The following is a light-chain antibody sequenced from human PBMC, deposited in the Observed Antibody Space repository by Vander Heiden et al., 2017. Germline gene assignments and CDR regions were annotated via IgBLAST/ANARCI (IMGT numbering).Light chain of an antibody. J-gene: IGKJ4*01. CDR3: QQYKNWPLT. Sequence: EIVMTQSPATLSVSPGERATLSCRASQSVSGTVAWYQQRPGQTPRLLIYGASTRATGIPARFSGSGSGTEFTLTISSLQSEDFAVYYCQQYKNWPLTFGGGTKVEI. CDR1: QSVSGT. V-gene: IGKV3D-15*01. CDR2: GAS.